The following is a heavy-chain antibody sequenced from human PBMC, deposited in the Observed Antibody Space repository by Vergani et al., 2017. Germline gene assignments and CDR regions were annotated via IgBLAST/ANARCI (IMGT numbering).Heavy chain of an antibody. CDR1: GFTFSNYW. CDR2: IKQDGSEK. V-gene: IGHV3-7*01. J-gene: IGHJ4*02. CDR3: ARSLDY. Sequence: EVQLVESGGGLVQPGGSLRLSCAASGFTFSNYWMDWVRQAPGKGLEWVANIKQDGSEKFYVDSVKGRFTISRDNAKNSVYLQMNSLRAEDKAVYFCARSLDYWGQGTLVTVSS.